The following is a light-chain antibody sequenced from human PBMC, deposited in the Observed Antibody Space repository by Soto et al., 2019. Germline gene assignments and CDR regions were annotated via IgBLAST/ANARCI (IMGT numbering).Light chain of an antibody. CDR2: DAS. V-gene: IGKV3-11*01. CDR1: QSVSSY. Sequence: EIVWTQAPAILSMSPGERATLSCRASQSVSSYFAWYQQKPGQAPRLLISDASNRHTGVPAKFSRSGSGTAFTLTISSLAREDFAVYYCQERRYWPVTFGQGTKVEIK. CDR3: QERRYWPVT. J-gene: IGKJ1*01.